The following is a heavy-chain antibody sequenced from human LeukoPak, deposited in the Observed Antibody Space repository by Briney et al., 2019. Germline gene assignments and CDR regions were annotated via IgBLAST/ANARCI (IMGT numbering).Heavy chain of an antibody. V-gene: IGHV4-59*01. Sequence: KPSETLSLTCTVSGDSISSYYWSWIRQPPGKGLEWIGYIYYSGSTNYNPSLKSRVTISVDTSKNQFSLKLSSVTAADTAVYYCARVSMTTDAFDIWGQGTMVTVSS. CDR1: GDSISSYY. CDR2: IYYSGST. D-gene: IGHD4-17*01. CDR3: ARVSMTTDAFDI. J-gene: IGHJ3*02.